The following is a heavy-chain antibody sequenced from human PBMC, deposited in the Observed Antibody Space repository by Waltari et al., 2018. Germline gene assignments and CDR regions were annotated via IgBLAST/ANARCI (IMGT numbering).Heavy chain of an antibody. CDR2: INSDGSST. Sequence: EVQLVESGGGLVQPGGSLRLSCAASGITFSRYWMHWVRQAPGKGLVGVSRINSDGSSTSYADSVKGRFTISRDNAKNTLYLQMNSLRAEDTAVYYCATCYYYDSSGNYYVSDYLGQGTLVTVSS. CDR3: ATCYYYDSSGNYYVSDY. J-gene: IGHJ4*02. CDR1: GITFSRYW. V-gene: IGHV3-74*01. D-gene: IGHD3-22*01.